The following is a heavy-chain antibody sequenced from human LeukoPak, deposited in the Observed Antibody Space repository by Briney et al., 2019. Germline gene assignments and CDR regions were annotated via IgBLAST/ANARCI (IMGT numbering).Heavy chain of an antibody. V-gene: IGHV4-59*01. D-gene: IGHD6-19*01. CDR1: GGSISGYY. CDR3: ARVAVGGSFDY. J-gene: IGHJ4*02. CDR2: IYQSGDT. Sequence: SETLSLTCTVSGGSISGYYWTWIRQPPGKGLEWVGYIYQSGDTNYNPSLKSRVTISVDTSKNQFSLKLGSVTAADTAVYYCARVAVGGSFDYWGQGTLVTVSS.